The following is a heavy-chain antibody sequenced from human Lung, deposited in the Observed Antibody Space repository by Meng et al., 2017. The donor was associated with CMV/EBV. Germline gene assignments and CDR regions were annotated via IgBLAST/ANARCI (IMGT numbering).Heavy chain of an antibody. Sequence: HVPLRESGPGLVKPSETLSLTCTVSGCSINSYYWSWIRQPPGQGLEWLGYFYYRGNSNYNPSLKSRVTISVDTSKNLFSLNLTSVTAADAALYYCARGSYLAVEGWGLGTLVTVSS. J-gene: IGHJ4*02. CDR1: GCSINSYY. CDR3: ARGSYLAVEG. CDR2: FYYRGNS. D-gene: IGHD2-21*01. V-gene: IGHV4-59*01.